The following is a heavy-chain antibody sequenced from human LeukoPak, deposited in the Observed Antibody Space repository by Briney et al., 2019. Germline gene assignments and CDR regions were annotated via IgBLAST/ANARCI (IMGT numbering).Heavy chain of an antibody. CDR2: IYPGGDS. CDR1: GFNVGSKH. D-gene: IGHD4-17*01. J-gene: IGHJ4*02. V-gene: IGHV3-53*01. CDR3: ARLNFGDDY. Sequence: PGGSLRLSCAASGFNVGSKHMNWVRQAPGKGLDWVSGIYPGGDSYYADSLKGRFIISRDMSKNTVFLQMNSLRDEDTAVDYCARLNFGDDYWGQGALVTVSS.